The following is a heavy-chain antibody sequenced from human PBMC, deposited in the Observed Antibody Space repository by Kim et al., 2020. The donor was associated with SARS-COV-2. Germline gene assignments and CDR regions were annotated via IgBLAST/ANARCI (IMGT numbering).Heavy chain of an antibody. V-gene: IGHV4-59*13. CDR3: ARADYYGSGSYGFHFDY. D-gene: IGHD3-10*01. J-gene: IGHJ4*02. CDR2: IYYSGST. Sequence: SETLSLTCTVSGGSISSYYWSWIRQPPGKGLEWIGYIYYSGSTNYNPSLKSRVTISVDTSKNQFSLKLSSVTAADTAVYYCARADYYGSGSYGFHFDYWGQGTLVTVSS. CDR1: GGSISSYY.